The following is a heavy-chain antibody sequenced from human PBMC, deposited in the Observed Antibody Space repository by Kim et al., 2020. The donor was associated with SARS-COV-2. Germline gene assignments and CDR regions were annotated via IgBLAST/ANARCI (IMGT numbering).Heavy chain of an antibody. J-gene: IGHJ6*02. CDR2: ISYDGSNK. V-gene: IGHV3-30-3*01. D-gene: IGHD6-19*01. Sequence: GGSLRLSCAASGFTFSSYAMHWVRQAPGKGLEWVAVISYDGSNKYYAYSVKGRFTISRDNSKNTLYLQMNSLRAEDTAVYYCARVGAVAGTDYYYYGMDVWGQGTTVTVSS. CDR3: ARVGAVAGTDYYYYGMDV. CDR1: GFTFSSYA.